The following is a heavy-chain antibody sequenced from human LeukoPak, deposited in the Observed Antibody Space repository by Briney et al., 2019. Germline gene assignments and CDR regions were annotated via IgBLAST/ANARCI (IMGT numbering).Heavy chain of an antibody. CDR3: AKLHSGWYLEGYFDY. CDR1: GFTFSSYA. Sequence: PGASLRLSCAASGFTFSSYAMSWVRQAPGKGLEWVSASSGSGGSTYYADSVKGRFIISRDNSKNTLYLQMNSLRAEDTAVYYCAKLHSGWYLEGYFDYWGQGTLVTVSS. V-gene: IGHV3-23*01. J-gene: IGHJ4*02. D-gene: IGHD6-19*01. CDR2: SSGSGGST.